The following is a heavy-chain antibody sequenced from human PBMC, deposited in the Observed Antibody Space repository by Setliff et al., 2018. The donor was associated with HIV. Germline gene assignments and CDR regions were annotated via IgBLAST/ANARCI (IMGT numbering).Heavy chain of an antibody. CDR3: ARVQMAYAAFDV. D-gene: IGHD4-17*01. J-gene: IGHJ3*01. V-gene: IGHV4-59*13. Sequence: KPSETLSLTCSVSGDSINGNYWSWIRQTPGKGLEWIGYKFGSVSSKYNPSLESRATISVDTSKNQFSLKLTSVTAADTAVYYCARVQMAYAAFDVWGQRTMVTVSS. CDR1: GDSINGNY. CDR2: KFGSVSS.